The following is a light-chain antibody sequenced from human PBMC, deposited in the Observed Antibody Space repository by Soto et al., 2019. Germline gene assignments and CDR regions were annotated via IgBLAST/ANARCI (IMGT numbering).Light chain of an antibody. CDR3: VLYMGSGISL. Sequence: QTVVTQEPSFSVSPGGTVTLTCGLSSGSVSTRYHPSWYQQTPGQAPRTLIYSTNTRSSGVPDRFSGSILVNKAALTITGAQAVDESDYYCVLYMGSGISLFGGGTKLTVL. V-gene: IGLV8-61*01. CDR2: STN. J-gene: IGLJ3*02. CDR1: SGSVSTRYH.